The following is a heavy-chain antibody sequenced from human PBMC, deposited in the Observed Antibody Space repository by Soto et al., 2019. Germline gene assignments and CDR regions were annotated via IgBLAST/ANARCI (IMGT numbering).Heavy chain of an antibody. J-gene: IGHJ4*02. CDR2: IKEDGSEK. CDR1: GFTFSTSW. CDR3: AKAARVTTVYNFDF. V-gene: IGHV3-7*03. D-gene: IGHD4-4*01. Sequence: EVQLVESGGGLVQPGGSLRLSCAASGFTFSTSWMNWVRQAPGKGLEWVAGIKEDGSEKYYVDSVKGRFTISRDNSKNTLYLQMDSLRVEDTAVYYCAKAARVTTVYNFDFWGQGTLVTVSS.